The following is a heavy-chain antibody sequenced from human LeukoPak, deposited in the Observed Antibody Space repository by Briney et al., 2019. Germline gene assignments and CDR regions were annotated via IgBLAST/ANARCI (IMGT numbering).Heavy chain of an antibody. CDR3: ARAERDSSSWSPNWLDP. CDR2: IYYSGST. J-gene: IGHJ5*02. Sequence: SETLSLTCAVYGGSFSGYYWSWIRQPPGKGLEWIGYIYYSGSTNYNPSLKSRVTISVDTSKNQFSLKLSSVTAADTAVYYCARAERDSSSWSPNWLDPWGQGTLVTVSS. D-gene: IGHD6-13*01. CDR1: GGSFSGYY. V-gene: IGHV4-59*01.